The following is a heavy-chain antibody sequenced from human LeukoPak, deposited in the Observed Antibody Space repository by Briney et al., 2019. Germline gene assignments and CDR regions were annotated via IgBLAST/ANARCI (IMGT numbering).Heavy chain of an antibody. Sequence: ASVKVSCTASGYTFTSYDINWVRQATGQGLEWMGWMNPNSGNTGYAQKFQGRVTITRNTSISTAYMELSSLRSEDTAVYYCARGGSDYYDSSGYYYGAFDIWGQGTMVTVSS. CDR3: ARGGSDYYDSSGYYYGAFDI. CDR1: GYTFTSYD. D-gene: IGHD3-22*01. V-gene: IGHV1-8*03. J-gene: IGHJ3*02. CDR2: MNPNSGNT.